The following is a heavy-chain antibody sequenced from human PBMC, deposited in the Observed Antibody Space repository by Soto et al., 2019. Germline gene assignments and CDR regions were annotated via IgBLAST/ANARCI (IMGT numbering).Heavy chain of an antibody. CDR2: ISYDGSNK. Sequence: GGSLRLSCASSGFTFSTYGMHWFRQAPGKGLEWVAVISYDGSNKYYADSVKGRFTISRDNSKNTLYLQVNSLRADDTAVYYCAKDQYYGTNPGPLDVCAQRTTVTGSS. V-gene: IGHV3-30*18. CDR1: GFTFSTYG. D-gene: IGHD4-17*01. CDR3: AKDQYYGTNPGPLDV. J-gene: IGHJ6*02.